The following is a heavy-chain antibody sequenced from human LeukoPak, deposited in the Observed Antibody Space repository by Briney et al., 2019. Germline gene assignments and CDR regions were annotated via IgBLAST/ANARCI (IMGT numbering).Heavy chain of an antibody. D-gene: IGHD6-19*01. CDR1: ASTFTNYW. CDR3: ARERSSGWCDY. V-gene: IGHV3-7*01. J-gene: IGHJ4*02. Sequence: GRSLRLSCAASASTFTNYWMTWVRQAPGKGLEWVANIKQDGSEKHYGDSVKGRFTISRDNAKNSLYLEMNSLRAEDTAVYYCARERSSGWCDYWGPGTLVTVSS. CDR2: IKQDGSEK.